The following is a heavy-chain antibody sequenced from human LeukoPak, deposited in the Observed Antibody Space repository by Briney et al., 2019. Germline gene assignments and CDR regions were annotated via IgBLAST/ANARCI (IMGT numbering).Heavy chain of an antibody. D-gene: IGHD6-19*01. J-gene: IGHJ4*02. V-gene: IGHV4-61*08. Sequence: SETLSLTCAVSGGSISSGGYSWSWIRQPPGKGLEWIGYIYYSGSTNYNPSLKSRVTISVDTSKNQFSLKLSSVTAADTAVYYCARTLEYSSGWYAFDYWGQGTLVTVSS. CDR1: GGSISSGGYS. CDR2: IYYSGST. CDR3: ARTLEYSSGWYAFDY.